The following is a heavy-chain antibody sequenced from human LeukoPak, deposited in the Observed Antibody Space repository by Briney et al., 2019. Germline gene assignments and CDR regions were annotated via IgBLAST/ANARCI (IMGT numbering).Heavy chain of an antibody. D-gene: IGHD3-10*01. CDR1: GYTFTRYG. J-gene: IGHJ4*02. V-gene: IGHV1-18*01. CDR3: ARTVDCYGSGSRGYFDY. Sequence: GASVKVSCKASGYTFTRYGISWVRQAPGQGLEWMGWISAYNGNTNYAQKLQGRVTMTTDTSTSTAYMELRSLRSDDTAVYYCARTVDCYGSGSRGYFDYWGQGTLVTVSS. CDR2: ISAYNGNT.